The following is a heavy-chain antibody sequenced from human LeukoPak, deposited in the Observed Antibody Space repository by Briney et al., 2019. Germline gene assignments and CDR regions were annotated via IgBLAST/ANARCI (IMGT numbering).Heavy chain of an antibody. J-gene: IGHJ4*02. CDR3: ARRGRNSSGWQDYL. V-gene: IGHV4-59*01. CDR1: GGSISSYY. D-gene: IGHD6-25*01. Sequence: PPETLSLTCTVSGGSISSYYWSWIRQPPGKGLEWIANIYHTGSTNYNPSLSSRVTIPIDTAKNQFSLKLTSVTAADTAVYYCARRGRNSSGWQDYLWGQGTLVTVSS. CDR2: IYHTGST.